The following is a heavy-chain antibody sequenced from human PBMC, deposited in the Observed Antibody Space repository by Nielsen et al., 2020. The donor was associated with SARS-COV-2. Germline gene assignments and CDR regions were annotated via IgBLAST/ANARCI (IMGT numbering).Heavy chain of an antibody. Sequence: GESLKISCAASGFSFSNYVMSWVRQAPGKGLEWVSVIHSGGSTFYADSVKGRFTIYRDTVRKTLYLEMNSLTAEDTGVYYCARGQTGYSRSPFDYWGQGTLVTVSS. V-gene: IGHV3-66*01. J-gene: IGHJ4*02. D-gene: IGHD6-13*01. CDR3: ARGQTGYSRSPFDY. CDR1: GFSFSNYV. CDR2: IHSGGST.